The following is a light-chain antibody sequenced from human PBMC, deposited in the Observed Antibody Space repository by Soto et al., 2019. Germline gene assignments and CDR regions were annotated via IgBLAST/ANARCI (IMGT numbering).Light chain of an antibody. CDR2: GAS. CDR1: QSVSSN. J-gene: IGKJ5*01. CDR3: QQYNNWPPIT. Sequence: EIVMTQSPATLSVSPGERATLSCRASQSVSSNLAWYQQKPGQAPRLLIYGASTRATGIPARFSGSGSGIEFTLTISSLQSEDFAVYYYQQYNNWPPITFGQGTRLEIK. V-gene: IGKV3-15*01.